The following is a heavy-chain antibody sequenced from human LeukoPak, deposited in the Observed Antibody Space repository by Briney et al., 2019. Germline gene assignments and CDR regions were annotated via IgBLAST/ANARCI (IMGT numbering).Heavy chain of an antibody. CDR3: ARSTVTHYYFDY. Sequence: SQTLSLTCTVSGGSISSGSYYWSWIRQPAGKGLEWIGRIYTSGSTNYNPSLKSRVTISVDTSKNQFSLKLGSVTAADTAVYYCARSTVTHYYFDYWGQGTLVTVSS. D-gene: IGHD4-17*01. J-gene: IGHJ4*02. V-gene: IGHV4-61*02. CDR2: IYTSGST. CDR1: GGSISSGSYY.